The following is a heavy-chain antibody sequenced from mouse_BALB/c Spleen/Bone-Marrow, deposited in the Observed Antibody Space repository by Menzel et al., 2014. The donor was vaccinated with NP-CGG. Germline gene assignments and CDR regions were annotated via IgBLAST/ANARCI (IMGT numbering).Heavy chain of an antibody. V-gene: IGHV2-9-2*01. CDR3: VREGEYDNFAY. CDR2: ICTEGGT. D-gene: IGHD2-10*02. J-gene: IGHJ3*01. Sequence: QVQLQQSRPGLVAPSQSLSITCTVSGFSLTNFDVSWIRQPPEKGLEWLGVICTEGGTNYNSAFMSRLSISNDNSKSQVFLKMNSLQTDDAAIYYCVREGEYDNFAYWGQGTLVTVSA. CDR1: GFSLTNFD.